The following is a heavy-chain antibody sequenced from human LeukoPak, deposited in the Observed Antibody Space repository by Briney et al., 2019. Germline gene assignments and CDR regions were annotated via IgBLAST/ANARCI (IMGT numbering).Heavy chain of an antibody. CDR2: ISSSSSYI. CDR3: ARTHGRYCSSTSCYMGAFDI. V-gene: IGHV3-21*01. D-gene: IGHD2-2*02. Sequence: GSLRLSCAASGFTFSSYSMNWVSQAPGKGLEWVSSISSSSSYIYYADSVKGRFTISRDNAKNSLYLQMNSLRAEDTAVYYCARTHGRYCSSTSCYMGAFDIWGQGTMVTVSS. CDR1: GFTFSSYS. J-gene: IGHJ3*02.